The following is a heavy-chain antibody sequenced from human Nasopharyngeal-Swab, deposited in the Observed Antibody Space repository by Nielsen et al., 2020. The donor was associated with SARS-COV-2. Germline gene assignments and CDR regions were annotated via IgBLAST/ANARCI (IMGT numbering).Heavy chain of an antibody. V-gene: IGHV3-23*01. J-gene: IGHJ4*02. CDR2: ISGSGGST. CDR1: GFTFSSYA. CDR3: AKDLAYCGGDCYSGFDY. Sequence: GESLKISCAASGFTFSSYAMSWVRQAPGEGLEWVSAISGSGGSTYYADSVKGRFTISRDNFKNTLYLQMNSLRAEDTAVYYCAKDLAYCGGDCYSGFDYWGQGTLVTVSS. D-gene: IGHD2-21*02.